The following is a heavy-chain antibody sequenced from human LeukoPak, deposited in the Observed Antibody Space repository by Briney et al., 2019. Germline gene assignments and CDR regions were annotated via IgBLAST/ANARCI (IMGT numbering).Heavy chain of an antibody. CDR3: AGLDIVVVRAAVDY. Sequence: PSETLSLTCTVSGGSISSGSYYWGWIRQPPGKGLEWIGNISYSGGTYYNPSLKRRVTISVDTSKNQFSLKLSSVTAADTAVYYCAGLDIVVVRAAVDYWGQGTLVTVSS. CDR1: GGSISSGSYY. V-gene: IGHV4-39*01. CDR2: ISYSGGT. D-gene: IGHD2-2*01. J-gene: IGHJ4*02.